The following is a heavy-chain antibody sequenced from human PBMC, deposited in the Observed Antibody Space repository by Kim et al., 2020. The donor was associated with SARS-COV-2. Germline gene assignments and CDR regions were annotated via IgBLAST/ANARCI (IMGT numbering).Heavy chain of an antibody. V-gene: IGHV4-34*01. CDR1: GGSFSGYY. D-gene: IGHD2-2*01. CDR2: INHSGST. Sequence: SETLSLTCAVYGGSFSGYYWSWIRQPPGKGLEWIGEINHSGSTNYNPSLKSRVTISVDTSKNQFSLKLSSVTAADTAVYYCARRGMESSSTSCPPYYFDYWRQGTLVTVSS. CDR3: ARRGMESSSTSCPPYYFDY. J-gene: IGHJ4*02.